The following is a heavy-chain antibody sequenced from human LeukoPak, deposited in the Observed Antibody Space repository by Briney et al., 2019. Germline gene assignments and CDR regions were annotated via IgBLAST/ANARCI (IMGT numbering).Heavy chain of an antibody. J-gene: IGHJ5*02. CDR2: ISYDGSNK. CDR1: GFTFGSYG. D-gene: IGHD6-13*01. CDR3: AKGRRVGIAAPIDA. Sequence: LRLSCAVSGFTFGSYGMHWVRQAPGKGLEWVAVISYDGSNKYYADSVKGRFTISRDNSDDTLYLQMHGLRVDDTALYYCAKGRRVGIAAPIDAWGQGIMVSVSS. V-gene: IGHV3-30*18.